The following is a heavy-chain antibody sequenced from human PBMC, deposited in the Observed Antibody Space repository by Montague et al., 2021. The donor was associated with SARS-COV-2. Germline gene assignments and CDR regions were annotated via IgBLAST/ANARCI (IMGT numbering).Heavy chain of an antibody. CDR1: GGSISGYY. Sequence: SETLSLTCTVSGGSISGYYWSWIRQSPGKGLEWIGYIYYSGSTKXNPFLESRVTVSVDRSKNQVPLKLSSVTPADTAVYYCARLLRSCSNGVCRTYYYYAMDVWGQGTTVTVSS. CDR2: IYYSGST. D-gene: IGHD2-8*01. J-gene: IGHJ6*02. V-gene: IGHV4-59*01. CDR3: ARLLRSCSNGVCRTYYYYAMDV.